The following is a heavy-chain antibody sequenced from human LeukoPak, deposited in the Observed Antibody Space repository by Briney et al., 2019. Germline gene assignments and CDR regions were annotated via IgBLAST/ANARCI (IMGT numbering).Heavy chain of an antibody. CDR1: GGTFSSYA. Sequence: EASVKVSCKASGGTFSSYAISWVRQAPGQGLEWMGGIIPIYGTANYAQKFQGRVTITADESTSIAYMDLSSLRSEDTAVYYCARVVPAWKYDILTGAWSENWFDPWGQGTLVTVSS. J-gene: IGHJ5*02. D-gene: IGHD3-9*01. CDR3: ARVVPAWKYDILTGAWSENWFDP. CDR2: IIPIYGTA. V-gene: IGHV1-69*13.